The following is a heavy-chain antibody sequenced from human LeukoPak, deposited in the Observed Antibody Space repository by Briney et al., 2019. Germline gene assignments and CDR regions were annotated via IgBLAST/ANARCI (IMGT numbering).Heavy chain of an antibody. CDR2: IYTSGST. V-gene: IGHV4-4*07. CDR1: GGSISSYY. CDR3: ARQNADCGSTGCPIDY. D-gene: IGHD2-2*01. Sequence: SETLSLTCTVSGGSISSYYWSWIRQPAGKGLEWIGRIYTSGSTNYNPSLKSRVTISVDTSKNQFSLKLRSVTAADTAVYYCARQNADCGSTGCPIDYWGQGTLVTVSS. J-gene: IGHJ4*02.